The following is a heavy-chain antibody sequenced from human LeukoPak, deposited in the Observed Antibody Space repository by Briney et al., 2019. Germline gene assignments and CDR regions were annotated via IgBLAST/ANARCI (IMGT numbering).Heavy chain of an antibody. V-gene: IGHV3-23*01. D-gene: IGHD4-17*01. J-gene: IGHJ4*02. Sequence: GGSLRLSCAASGFTFNNYAMNWVRQAPGKGLEWVSSISGGGETTYYADSAKGRFTISRDNSQNTLYLQMNSLRAEDTAVYYCARDYADYVGCFFFGYWGQGTLVTVSS. CDR2: ISGGGETT. CDR3: ARDYADYVGCFFFGY. CDR1: GFTFNNYA.